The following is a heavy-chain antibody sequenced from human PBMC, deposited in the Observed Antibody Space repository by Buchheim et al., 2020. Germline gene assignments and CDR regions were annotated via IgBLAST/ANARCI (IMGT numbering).Heavy chain of an antibody. D-gene: IGHD3-10*01. CDR3: VGSPYKSAVFDY. J-gene: IGHJ4*02. CDR2: INQDGSEK. Sequence: EVQLVETGGGLVQPGESLRLSCAASGFTFSSCWMYWVRQAPGKGLEWVANINQDGSEKYYVDSVKGRFTISRDNAKNSLDLQMNSLRGDDKAVYYCVGSPYKSAVFDYWGQGAL. V-gene: IGHV3-7*01. CDR1: GFTFSSCW.